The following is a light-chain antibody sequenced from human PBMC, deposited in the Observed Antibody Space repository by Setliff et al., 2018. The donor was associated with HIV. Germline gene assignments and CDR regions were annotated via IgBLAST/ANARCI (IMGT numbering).Light chain of an antibody. CDR2: DNN. CDR1: SSNIGAGYD. V-gene: IGLV1-40*01. CDR3: QSYDTSLSGYV. Sequence: QSALTQPPSVSGAPGQRVTISCIGSSSNIGAGYDVHWYQQVPGTAPKLLIFDNNIRTSGVPYRFSGSKSGTSASLAITGLQAEDEADYYCQSYDTSLSGYVFGSGTKGTVL. J-gene: IGLJ1*01.